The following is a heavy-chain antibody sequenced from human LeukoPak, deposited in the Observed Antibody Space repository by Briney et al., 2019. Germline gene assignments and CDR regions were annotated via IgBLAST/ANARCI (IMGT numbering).Heavy chain of an antibody. Sequence: ASVKVPCKASGYTFTGYYMHWVRQAPGQGLEWMGIINPSGGSTSYAQKFQGRVTMTRDMSTSTVYMELSSLRSEDTAVYYCAGGLLEWLLPVDYWGQGTLVTVSS. CDR1: GYTFTGYY. CDR3: AGGLLEWLLPVDY. J-gene: IGHJ4*02. V-gene: IGHV1-46*01. CDR2: INPSGGST. D-gene: IGHD3-3*01.